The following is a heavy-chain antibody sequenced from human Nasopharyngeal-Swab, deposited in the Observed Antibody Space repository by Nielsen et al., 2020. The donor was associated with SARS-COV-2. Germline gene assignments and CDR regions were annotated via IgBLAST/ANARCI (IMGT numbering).Heavy chain of an antibody. V-gene: IGHV3-7*01. CDR3: ARVPRYYYMDV. CDR2: IKQDGSET. Sequence: GESLKISCAASGFTFSSSWMYWVRQAPGKGLEWVAIIKQDGSETYYVDSVKGRFTIFRDNAKNSLYLQMNSLRAEDTAVYYCARVPRYYYMDVWGKGTTVTVSS. D-gene: IGHD2-2*01. CDR1: GFTFSSSW. J-gene: IGHJ6*03.